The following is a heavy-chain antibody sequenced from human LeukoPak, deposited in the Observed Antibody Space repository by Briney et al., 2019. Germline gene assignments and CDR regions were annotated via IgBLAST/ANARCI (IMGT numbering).Heavy chain of an antibody. CDR3: ARERFVVVVAATIFDY. CDR1: GFTFSSYG. V-gene: IGHV3-48*01. J-gene: IGHJ4*02. D-gene: IGHD2-15*01. CDR2: ISSSSSTI. Sequence: GGSLRLSCAASGFTFSSYGMNWVRQAPGKGLEWVSYISSSSSTIYYADSVKGRFTISRDNAKNSLYLQMNSLRAEDTAVYYCARERFVVVVAATIFDYWGQGTLVTVSS.